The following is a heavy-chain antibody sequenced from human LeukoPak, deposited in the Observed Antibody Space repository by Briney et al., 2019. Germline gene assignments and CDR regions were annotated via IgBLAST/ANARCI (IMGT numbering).Heavy chain of an antibody. J-gene: IGHJ4*02. CDR2: ISWNSDNR. V-gene: IGHV3-9*01. CDR1: GFTFDDYA. D-gene: IGHD1-7*01. Sequence: GGSLRLSCAASGFTFDDYAMHWVRQVPGKGLEWVSSISWNSDNRGYADSVKGRFTISRDNAKNSVYLQMNSLRGEDTAVYYCVRGGTTSYDYWGQGTLVTVSS. CDR3: VRGGTTSYDY.